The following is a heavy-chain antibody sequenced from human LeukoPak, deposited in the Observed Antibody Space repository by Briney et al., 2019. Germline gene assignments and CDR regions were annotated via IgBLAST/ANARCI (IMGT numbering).Heavy chain of an antibody. CDR1: GFTFNTYY. V-gene: IGHV3-7*01. CDR3: AKSMIDVRYYFDF. Sequence: GGSLRLSCAASGFTFNTYYMSWVRQAPGKGLEWVANINQAGSEKCYVDSVKGRFTISRDNAKNSLYLQMNSLGADDTAVYYCAKSMIDVRYYFDFWGQGTLVTVSS. D-gene: IGHD3-22*01. CDR2: INQAGSEK. J-gene: IGHJ4*02.